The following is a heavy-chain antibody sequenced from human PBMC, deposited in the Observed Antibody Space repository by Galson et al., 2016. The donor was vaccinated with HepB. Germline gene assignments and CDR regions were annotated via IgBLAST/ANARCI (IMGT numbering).Heavy chain of an antibody. CDR1: GFSFSTFG. J-gene: IGHJ4*02. Sequence: SLRLSCAASGFSFSTFGMHWVRQAPGKGLEWVAALSFDGSNEYYADSVKGRFTISRDNSKNTLYLQMNSLRVEDTAVYSCASPLGGDTWSAFDYWGQGTQVTVSS. D-gene: IGHD3-10*01. CDR2: LSFDGSNE. V-gene: IGHV3-30*03. CDR3: ASPLGGDTWSAFDY.